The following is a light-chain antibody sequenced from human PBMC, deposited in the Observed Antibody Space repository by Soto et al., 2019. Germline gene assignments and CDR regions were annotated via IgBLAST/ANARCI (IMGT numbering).Light chain of an antibody. Sequence: QSVLTQPPSASGSRGQSVTISCTGTSSDISKYNYVSWYQQLPGKAPKLLIYAVNKRPSEVPERFSGSKSANTASLTVSGLRTEDEADYYCSSYAGRNIVIFGGGTKLTVL. CDR1: SSDISKYNY. V-gene: IGLV2-8*01. CDR2: AVN. J-gene: IGLJ2*01. CDR3: SSYAGRNIVI.